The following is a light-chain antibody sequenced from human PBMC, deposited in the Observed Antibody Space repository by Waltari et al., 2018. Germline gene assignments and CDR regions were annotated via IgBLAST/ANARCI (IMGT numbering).Light chain of an antibody. CDR1: SSNIGSNY. V-gene: IGLV1-47*01. J-gene: IGLJ1*01. CDR3: AAWDGGVSGPHV. Sequence: QSVLTQPPSASGTPGQRVTISCSGSSSNIGSNYVYWYQHLPGTTPKLLISRNDQRPSGVPDRFSVSKSGTSASLDISGLRSEDEGDYYCAAWDGGVSGPHVFGTGTKVTVL. CDR2: RND.